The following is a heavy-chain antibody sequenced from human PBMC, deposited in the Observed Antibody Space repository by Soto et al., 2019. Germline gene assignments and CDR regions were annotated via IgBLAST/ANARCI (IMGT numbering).Heavy chain of an antibody. J-gene: IGHJ4*02. CDR3: ARLVYCTGTSSYPFDS. CDR2: INPSDSYT. V-gene: IGHV5-10-1*01. Sequence: RAQSLNISAPGSGYSFISYCIGWRRHRRGKGLERMGIINPSDSYTTYSPSFQGHVDISTDKSFSTAYLQWGGLKASDTAMYWCARLVYCTGTSSYPFDSWGQGTLVTVYS. D-gene: IGHD2-2*01. CDR1: GYSFISYC.